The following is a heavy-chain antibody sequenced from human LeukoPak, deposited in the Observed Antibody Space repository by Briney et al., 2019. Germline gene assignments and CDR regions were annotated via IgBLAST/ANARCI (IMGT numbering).Heavy chain of an antibody. Sequence: ASVKVSFRASGYTFTGYYMHWVRQAPGQGLEWMGWINPNSGGTNYAQKFQGRVTMTRDTSISTAYMELSRLRSDDTAVYYCARVVVAPKTKSSFSFRYAFDYWGQGTLVTVSS. V-gene: IGHV1-2*02. CDR3: ARVVVAPKTKSSFSFRYAFDY. D-gene: IGHD2-15*01. J-gene: IGHJ4*02. CDR1: GYTFTGYY. CDR2: INPNSGGT.